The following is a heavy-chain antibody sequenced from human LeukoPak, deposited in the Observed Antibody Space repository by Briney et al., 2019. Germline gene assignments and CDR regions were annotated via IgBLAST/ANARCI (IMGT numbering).Heavy chain of an antibody. CDR3: ASGLKGDYGYYIDY. J-gene: IGHJ4*02. CDR1: GYTFTGYY. CDR2: INPNSGGT. V-gene: IGHV1-2*06. Sequence: ASVKVSCKASGYTFTGYYMHWVRQAPGQGLEWMGRINPNSGGTNYAQKFQGRVTMTRHTSISTAYMELSRLRSDDTAVYYCASGLKGDYGYYIDYWGQGTLVSVSS. D-gene: IGHD4-17*01.